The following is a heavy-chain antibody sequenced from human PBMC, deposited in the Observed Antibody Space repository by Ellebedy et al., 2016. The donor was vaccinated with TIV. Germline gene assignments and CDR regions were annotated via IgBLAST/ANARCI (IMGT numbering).Heavy chain of an antibody. CDR1: GFTFSSYS. CDR3: ARGHSRVMDYDSRH. Sequence: GGSLRLXCAASGFTFSSYSMNWVRQAPGKGLEWVSYISSSSSTIYYADSVKGRFTISRDNAKNSLYLQMNSLRAEDTAVYYCARGHSRVMDYDSRHWGQGTLVTVSS. D-gene: IGHD3-16*01. J-gene: IGHJ4*02. CDR2: ISSSSSTI. V-gene: IGHV3-48*04.